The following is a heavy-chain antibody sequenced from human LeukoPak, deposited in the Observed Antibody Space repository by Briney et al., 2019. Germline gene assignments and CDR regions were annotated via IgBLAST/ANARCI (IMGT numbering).Heavy chain of an antibody. Sequence: ASVKVSSKASGYTFTSYAMNWVRQAPGQGLEWMGWINTNTGNPTYAQGFTGRFVFSLDTSVSTAYLQISSLKAEDTAVYYCARDYVAVAGTGNWFDPWGQGTLVTVSS. J-gene: IGHJ5*02. V-gene: IGHV7-4-1*02. CDR1: GYTFTSYA. D-gene: IGHD6-19*01. CDR2: INTNTGNP. CDR3: ARDYVAVAGTGNWFDP.